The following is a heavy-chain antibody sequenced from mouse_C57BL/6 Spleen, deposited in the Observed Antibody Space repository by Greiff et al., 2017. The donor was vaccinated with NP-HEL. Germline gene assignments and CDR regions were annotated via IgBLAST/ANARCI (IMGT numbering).Heavy chain of an antibody. J-gene: IGHJ2*01. D-gene: IGHD4-1*01. CDR2: IDPSDSYT. V-gene: IGHV1-69*01. CDR1: GYTFTSYW. Sequence: QVQLQQPGAELVMPGASVKLSCKASGYTFTSYWMHWVKQRPGQGLEWIGEIDPSDSYTNYNQKFKGKSTLTVDKSSSTAYMQLSSLTSEDSAVDYCARDGTGTDYWGQGTTLTVSS. CDR3: ARDGTGTDY.